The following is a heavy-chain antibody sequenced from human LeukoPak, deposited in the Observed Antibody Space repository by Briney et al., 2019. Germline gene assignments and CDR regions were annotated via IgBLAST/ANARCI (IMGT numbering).Heavy chain of an antibody. CDR3: ARGGIAAAGDWFDP. CDR1: GGSISSGDYY. V-gene: IGHV4-31*03. CDR2: IYYSGST. J-gene: IGHJ5*02. D-gene: IGHD6-13*01. Sequence: SETLSLTCTVSGGSISSGDYYWSWIRQLPGKGLEWIGYIYYSGSTYYNPSLKSRVTISVDTSKNQFSLKLSSVTAADTAVYYCARGGIAAAGDWFDPWGQGTLVTVSS.